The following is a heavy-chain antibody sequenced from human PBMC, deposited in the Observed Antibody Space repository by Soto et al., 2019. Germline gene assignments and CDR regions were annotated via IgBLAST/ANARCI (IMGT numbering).Heavy chain of an antibody. CDR3: ARMYNRNYYGMDV. J-gene: IGHJ6*02. CDR1: GFTVSSNY. Sequence: GGSLRLSCAASGFTVSSNYMSWVRQAPGKGLEWVSVIYSGGSTYYADSVKGRFTISRDNSKNTLYLQMNSLRAEDTAVYYCARMYNRNYYGMDVWGQGTTVTVSS. V-gene: IGHV3-53*01. D-gene: IGHD1-20*01. CDR2: IYSGGST.